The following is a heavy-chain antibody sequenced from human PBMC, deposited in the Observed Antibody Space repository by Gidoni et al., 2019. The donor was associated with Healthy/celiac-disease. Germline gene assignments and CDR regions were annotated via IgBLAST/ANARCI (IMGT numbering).Heavy chain of an antibody. J-gene: IGHJ6*02. CDR1: GFTFSSYA. CDR2: ISYDGSNK. CDR3: ARENQGGGAIYYYCGMDV. Sequence: QVQLVESGGGVVQPGRSLRLSCAASGFTFSSYAMHWVRQAPGKGLGCVAVISYDGSNKYYAHSDKGRFTISRDNSKNTLYLQMNSLRAEDTAVYYCARENQGGGAIYYYCGMDVWGQGTTVTVSS. V-gene: IGHV3-30*04. D-gene: IGHD3-16*01.